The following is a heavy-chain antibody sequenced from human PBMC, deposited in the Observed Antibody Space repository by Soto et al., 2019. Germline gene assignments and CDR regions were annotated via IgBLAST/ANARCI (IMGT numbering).Heavy chain of an antibody. J-gene: IGHJ4*02. V-gene: IGHV4-31*03. CDR3: ARESLVVAAAFGY. D-gene: IGHD2-15*01. CDR2: IYYSGST. Sequence: SETLSLTCTVSGGSISSGGYYWSWIRQHPGKGLEYIGYIYYSGSTYYNPSLKSRVTISVDTSKNQFSLKLTSVTAADTAVYYCARESLVVAAAFGYWGQGTLVTVSS. CDR1: GGSISSGGYY.